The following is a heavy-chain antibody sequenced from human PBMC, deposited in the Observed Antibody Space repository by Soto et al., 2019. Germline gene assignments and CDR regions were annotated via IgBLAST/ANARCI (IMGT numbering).Heavy chain of an antibody. Sequence: QVQLVQSGAEVKKPGSSVKVSCKASGGTFSSYAISWVRQAPGQGLEWMGGIIPIFGTANYAQKFQGRVTITADESTSTAYIELSSLRSEDTAVYYCARGLYYYDSSGYYWDYFDYWGQGTLVTVSS. D-gene: IGHD3-22*01. CDR2: IIPIFGTA. J-gene: IGHJ4*02. CDR3: ARGLYYYDSSGYYWDYFDY. CDR1: GGTFSSYA. V-gene: IGHV1-69*01.